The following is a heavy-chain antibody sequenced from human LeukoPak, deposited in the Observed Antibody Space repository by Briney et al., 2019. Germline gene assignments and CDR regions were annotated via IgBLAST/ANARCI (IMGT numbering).Heavy chain of an antibody. V-gene: IGHV1-18*01. CDR3: ARDLGSSGYFPDY. D-gene: IGHD3-22*01. J-gene: IGHJ4*02. CDR1: GYTFTSYG. Sequence: VAVPVSCKASGYTFTSYGIIWVRQAPGQGGEGMGWSSAYNGNTNYAQKLQGRVTMTTDASTSTAYMELRSLRSDDTAVYYCARDLGSSGYFPDYWGQGTLVTVSS. CDR2: SSAYNGNT.